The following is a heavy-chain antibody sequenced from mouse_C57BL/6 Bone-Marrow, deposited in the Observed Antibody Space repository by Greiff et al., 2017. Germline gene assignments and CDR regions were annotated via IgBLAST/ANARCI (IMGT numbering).Heavy chain of an antibody. J-gene: IGHJ1*03. D-gene: IGHD1-1*01. CDR1: GYTFTDYE. Sequence: QVQLQQSGAELVRPGASVTLSCKASGYTFTDYEMHWVKQTPVHGLEWIGAIDPETGGTAYNQTFKGKAILTADKSSSTAYVELRSLTSEDSAVYYCTRYYYGPNWYFDVWGTGTTVTVSS. V-gene: IGHV1-15*01. CDR2: IDPETGGT. CDR3: TRYYYGPNWYFDV.